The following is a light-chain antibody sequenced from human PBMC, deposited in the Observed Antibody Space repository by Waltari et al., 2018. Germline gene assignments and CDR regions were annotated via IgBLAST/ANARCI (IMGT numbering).Light chain of an antibody. CDR2: EVS. V-gene: IGLV2-14*01. Sequence: QSALTQPASVSGSPVQSITTSRTGTSSDLGSYKYVPWYQQHPGKAPKLIISEVSNRPSGVSNRFSGSKSGNTASLSISGLQAEDGADYYCISFTSSVTYVFGTGTRVTVV. J-gene: IGLJ1*01. CDR1: SSDLGSYKY. CDR3: ISFTSSVTYV.